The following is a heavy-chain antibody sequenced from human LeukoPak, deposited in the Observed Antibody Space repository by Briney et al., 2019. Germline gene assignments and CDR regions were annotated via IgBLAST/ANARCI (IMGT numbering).Heavy chain of an antibody. D-gene: IGHD2-21*02. CDR3: ARFVVATAVTWFDP. Sequence: GESLKISCKDSGHSFTNYWIGWVRQMPGKGLEWMGTIYVGDSDTRYSPSFQGQVTISVDRSISTAYLHWSSLKASDTGMYYCARFVVATAVTWFDPWGQGTLVIVSS. CDR2: IYVGDSDT. J-gene: IGHJ5*02. V-gene: IGHV5-51*01. CDR1: GHSFTNYW.